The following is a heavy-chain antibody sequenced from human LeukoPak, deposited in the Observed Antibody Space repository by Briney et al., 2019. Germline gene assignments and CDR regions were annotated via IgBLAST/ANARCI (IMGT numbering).Heavy chain of an antibody. V-gene: IGHV4-4*07. CDR1: GGSISSYY. CDR2: IYTSGST. Sequence: SETLSLTCTVSGGSISSYYWSWIRQPAGKGLEWIERIYTSGSTNYNPSLKSRVTMSIDTSKNQFSLKLSSVPAADTAVYYCARVAAAAPPPYYYYYYMDVWGKGTTVTVPS. CDR3: ARVAAAAPPPYYYYYYMDV. J-gene: IGHJ6*03. D-gene: IGHD6-13*01.